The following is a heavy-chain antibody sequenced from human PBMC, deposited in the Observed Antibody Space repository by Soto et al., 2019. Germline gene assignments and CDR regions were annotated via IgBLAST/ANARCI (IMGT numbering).Heavy chain of an antibody. CDR2: IYTSGST. V-gene: IGHV4-4*07. Sequence: SETLSLTCTVSGGSISSYYWSWIRQPAGKGLEWIGRIYTSGSTNYNPSLKSRVTMSVXXXXXXFXLXLXXXTAADTAVYYCARVMEQLALDYWGQGTLVTVSS. D-gene: IGHD6-6*01. CDR3: ARVMEQLALDY. CDR1: GGSISSYY. J-gene: IGHJ4*02.